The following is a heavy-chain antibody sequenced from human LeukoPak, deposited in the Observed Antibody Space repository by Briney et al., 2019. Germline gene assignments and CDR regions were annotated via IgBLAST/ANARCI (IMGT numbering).Heavy chain of an antibody. CDR1: GFTVSSNY. D-gene: IGHD2-2*02. J-gene: IGHJ4*02. V-gene: IGHV3-53*01. CDR2: IYSGGSA. Sequence: GGSLRLSCAASGFTVSSNYMSWVRQAPGKGLEWVSVIYSGGSAYYADSVKGRFTISRDNSKNTLYLQMNSLRAEDTAVYYCARDGECSSTSCYTGILTGYLDYWGQGTLVTVSS. CDR3: ARDGECSSTSCYTGILTGYLDY.